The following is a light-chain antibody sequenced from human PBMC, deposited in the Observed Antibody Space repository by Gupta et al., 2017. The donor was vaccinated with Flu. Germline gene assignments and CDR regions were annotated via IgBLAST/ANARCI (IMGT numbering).Light chain of an antibody. J-gene: IGLJ1*01. CDR1: SSDVGGYNY. Sequence: QSALTQPASVSGSPGQSITISCTGSSSDVGGYNYVSWYQQHPGKAPKLIIYEVTNRPSGVSNRFSGSKSGNTASLTXSXLQAEDXADYHCSSYTSSSTYVFGTGTKVTVL. CDR3: SSYTSSSTYV. V-gene: IGLV2-14*01. CDR2: EVT.